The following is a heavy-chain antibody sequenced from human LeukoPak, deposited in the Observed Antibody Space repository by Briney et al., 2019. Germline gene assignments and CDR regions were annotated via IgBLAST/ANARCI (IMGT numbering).Heavy chain of an antibody. CDR2: ISASGGTS. CDR1: GFTYSSHA. Sequence: GGSLRLSCAASGFTYSSHAMSWVRQTPGKGLQWVSSISASGGTSKYADSVRGRFTISRDNVKNSLYLQMNSLRAEDTGVYYCARDGYEFWSGYYHGAYFDYWGQGTLVTVSS. J-gene: IGHJ4*02. V-gene: IGHV3-23*01. CDR3: ARDGYEFWSGYYHGAYFDY. D-gene: IGHD3-3*01.